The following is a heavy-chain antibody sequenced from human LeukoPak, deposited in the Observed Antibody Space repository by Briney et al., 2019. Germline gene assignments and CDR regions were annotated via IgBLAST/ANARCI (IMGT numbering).Heavy chain of an antibody. V-gene: IGHV3-23*01. Sequence: PGGSLRLSCAASGFTFSRYAMSWVRQAPGKGLEGVSAISGGGDNTYYADSVRGRFTISRDNSKNTLFLQMNSLRAEDTAIYYCAKPVDGASVQRYFQHWGQGTLVTVSS. CDR3: AKPVDGASVQRYFQH. J-gene: IGHJ1*01. CDR1: GFTFSRYA. D-gene: IGHD1-1*01. CDR2: ISGGGDNT.